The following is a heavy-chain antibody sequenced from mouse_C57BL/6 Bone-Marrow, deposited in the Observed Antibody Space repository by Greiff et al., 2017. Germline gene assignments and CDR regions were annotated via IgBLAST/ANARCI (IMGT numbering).Heavy chain of an antibody. CDR2: ISSGSSTI. V-gene: IGHV5-17*01. CDR3: ARPRDYSNRAWFAY. CDR1: GFTFSDYG. J-gene: IGHJ3*01. Sequence: EVQLVESGGGLVKPGGSLKLSCAASGFTFSDYGMHWVRQAPEKGLEWVAYISSGSSTIYYADTVKGRFTISRDNAKNTLFLQMTSLRSEDTAMYYCARPRDYSNRAWFAYWGQGTLVTVSA. D-gene: IGHD2-5*01.